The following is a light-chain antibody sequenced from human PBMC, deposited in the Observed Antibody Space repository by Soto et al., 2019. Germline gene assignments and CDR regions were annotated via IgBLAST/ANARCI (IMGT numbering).Light chain of an antibody. V-gene: IGLV1-44*01. Sequence: QSVLTQPPSASGTAGQRVTISCSGSSSNIGSNTVNWYQQLPGTAPKLLIYSNNQPPSGFPDRFSGSKSGTSASLAISGLQSEDEADYYCAAWDDSLNGVVFGGGTKLTVL. CDR1: SSNIGSNT. CDR3: AAWDDSLNGVV. J-gene: IGLJ2*01. CDR2: SNN.